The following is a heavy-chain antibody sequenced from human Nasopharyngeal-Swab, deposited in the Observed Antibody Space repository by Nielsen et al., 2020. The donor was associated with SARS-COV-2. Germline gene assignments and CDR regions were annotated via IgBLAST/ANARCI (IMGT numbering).Heavy chain of an antibody. V-gene: IGHV4-39*01. CDR3: ARGYSSSWYEGEVRFDY. D-gene: IGHD6-13*01. CDR2: IYYSGST. Sequence: WIGQPAGKWLEWIGNIYYSGSTYYNPSLKSRVTISVDTSKNQFSLKLSSVTAADTAVFYCARGYSSSWYEGEVRFDYWGQGTLVTVSS. J-gene: IGHJ4*02.